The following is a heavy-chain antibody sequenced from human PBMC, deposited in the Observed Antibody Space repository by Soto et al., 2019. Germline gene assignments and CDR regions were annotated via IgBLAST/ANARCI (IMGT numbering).Heavy chain of an antibody. D-gene: IGHD1-1*01. CDR3: ARGRYGDY. V-gene: IGHV1-18*01. Sequence: QVHLVQSGAEVKKPGASVKVSCKGSGYTFTSYGITWVRQAPGQGLEWMGWISAHNGNTNYAQKLQGRVTVTTDTARSTAYMALRSLRSDDTAVYYCARGRYGDYWGQGALVTVSS. CDR2: ISAHNGNT. J-gene: IGHJ4*02. CDR1: GYTFTSYG.